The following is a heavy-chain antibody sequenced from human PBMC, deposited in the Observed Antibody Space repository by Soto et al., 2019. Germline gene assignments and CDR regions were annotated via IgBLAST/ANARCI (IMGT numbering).Heavy chain of an antibody. CDR2: TSHGGST. CDR1: GGSITSSDW. D-gene: IGHD6-19*01. V-gene: IGHV4-4*02. J-gene: IGHJ5*02. CDR3: ARDGHSSGWS. Sequence: QVQLQESGPGLVKPSGTLSLTCAVSGGSITSSDWWSWVRQPPGKGLEWIGETSHGGSTTYNPSLKXXVXIXXDKSKNQSSLKLSSGTAADTAVYYCARDGHSSGWSWGQGTLVTVSS.